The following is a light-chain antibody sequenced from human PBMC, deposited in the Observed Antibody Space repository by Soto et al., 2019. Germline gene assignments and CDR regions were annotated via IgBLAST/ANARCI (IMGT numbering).Light chain of an antibody. CDR2: KAS. Sequence: DIQMTQSPSTLSASVGDRVTITCRASQSISSWLAWYQQKPGKAPKLLIYKASSLESGVPSRFSGSGSGTEFTLTISSLQPYDFATYYCQQYNSYWTVGQGTKVEIK. V-gene: IGKV1-5*03. CDR3: QQYNSYWT. CDR1: QSISSW. J-gene: IGKJ1*01.